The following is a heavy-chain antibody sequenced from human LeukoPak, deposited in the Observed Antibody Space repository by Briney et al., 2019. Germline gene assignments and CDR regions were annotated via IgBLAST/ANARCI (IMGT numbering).Heavy chain of an antibody. V-gene: IGHV1-46*01. J-gene: IGHJ4*02. D-gene: IGHD5-12*01. Sequence: ASVKVSCKASGYTFINYYIHWVRQAPGQGLEWMGIINPSGGSTSYAQKFQGRVTMTRDTSTSTVYMELSSLRSEDTAVYYCAREEYSGYMGFDYWGQGTLVTVSS. CDR2: INPSGGST. CDR1: GYTFINYY. CDR3: AREEYSGYMGFDY.